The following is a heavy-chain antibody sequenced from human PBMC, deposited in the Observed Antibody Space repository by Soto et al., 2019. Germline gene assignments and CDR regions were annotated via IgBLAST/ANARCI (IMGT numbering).Heavy chain of an antibody. J-gene: IGHJ4*02. CDR2: VYHTGRT. V-gene: IGHV4-61*01. D-gene: IGHD3-3*01. CDR3: ARDFAYFDS. Sequence: SETLSLTCTFSCGSFRSGSYSWSWIRQPPGKGLEWIGYVYHTGRTSYNPSLKSRVSISMDTSKNQFSLNLDSVTAADTAVYFCARDFAYFDSWGQGTLVTVSS. CDR1: CGSFRSGSYS.